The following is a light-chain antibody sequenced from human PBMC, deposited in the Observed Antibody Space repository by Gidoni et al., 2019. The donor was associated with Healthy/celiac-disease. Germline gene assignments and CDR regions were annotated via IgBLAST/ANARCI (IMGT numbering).Light chain of an antibody. V-gene: IGKV3-20*01. CDR3: QQYGSSHRT. Sequence: EIVLTQSPGTLSLSPGERATLSCRASQSVSSSYFAWYQQKPGQAPRLLIYGASSRATGIPDRFSGSGAGTEFTLTSSRLETEDFAVYYCQQYGSSHRTFGQGTKVEIK. CDR2: GAS. CDR1: QSVSSSY. J-gene: IGKJ1*01.